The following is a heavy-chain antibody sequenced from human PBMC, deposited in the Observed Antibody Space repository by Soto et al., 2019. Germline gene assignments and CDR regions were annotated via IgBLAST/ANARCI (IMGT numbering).Heavy chain of an antibody. J-gene: IGHJ6*02. V-gene: IGHV5-10-1*01. CDR2: SDPSDSYT. CDR3: ASAPFPGFGKYAMDV. D-gene: IGHD3-10*01. Sequence: PGESLKISCKGSGYSFTSYWISWVRQMPGKRQKWMGRSDPSDSYTNYSPSCQCEVTISVDKSISTAYLQWSSLKASDPAMYYCASAPFPGFGKYAMDVWGQGTTVTVSS. CDR1: GYSFTSYW.